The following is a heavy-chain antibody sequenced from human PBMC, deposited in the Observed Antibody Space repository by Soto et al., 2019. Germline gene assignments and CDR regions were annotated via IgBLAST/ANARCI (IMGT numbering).Heavy chain of an antibody. Sequence: QVQLVQSGAEVKKPGASVKVSCKASGYTFISYYMHWVRQAPGQGLEWMGTINPSGGSTSYAQKVQGRVTMTRDTSTSTVYMELSSLRSEDTAVYYCAREEYSSNWSSPELGEAFDIWGQGTMVTVSS. CDR3: AREEYSSNWSSPELGEAFDI. CDR2: INPSGGST. J-gene: IGHJ3*02. CDR1: GYTFISYY. V-gene: IGHV1-46*01. D-gene: IGHD6-13*01.